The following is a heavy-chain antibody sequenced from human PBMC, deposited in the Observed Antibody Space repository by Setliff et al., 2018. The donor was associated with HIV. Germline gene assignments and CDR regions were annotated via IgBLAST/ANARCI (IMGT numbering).Heavy chain of an antibody. CDR2: IYYSGST. D-gene: IGHD4-17*01. CDR3: ARGPTTVTTSYYFDY. CDR1: GGSISSGGYY. Sequence: PSETLSLTCTVSGGSISSGGYYWSWIRQHPGKGLEWIGYIYYSGSTYYNPSLKSPVTISVDTSKNQFSLKLSSVTAADTAVYYCARGPTTVTTSYYFDYWGQGTLVTVSS. J-gene: IGHJ4*02. V-gene: IGHV4-31*01.